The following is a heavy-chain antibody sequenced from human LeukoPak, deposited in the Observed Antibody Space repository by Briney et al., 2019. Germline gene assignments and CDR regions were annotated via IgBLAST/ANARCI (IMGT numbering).Heavy chain of an antibody. V-gene: IGHV1-24*01. CDR1: GYTLTELP. CDR2: FDPEDGET. D-gene: IGHD6-13*01. CDR3: ATKGEQQLAYYYYGMDV. Sequence: ASVKVSCKVSGYTLTELPMHWVRQAPGKGLEWMGGFDPEDGETIYAQKFQGRVTMTEDTSTDTAYMELSSLRSEDTAVYYCATKGEQQLAYYYYGMDVWGQGTTVTVSS. J-gene: IGHJ6*02.